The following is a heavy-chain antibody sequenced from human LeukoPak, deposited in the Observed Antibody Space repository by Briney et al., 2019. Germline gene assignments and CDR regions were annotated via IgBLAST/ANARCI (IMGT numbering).Heavy chain of an antibody. Sequence: GGSLRLSCAASGFTFSSYAMSWVRQAPGKGLEWVSAVSGSGGSTYYADSVKGRFTISRDNSKNTLYLQMNSLRAEDTAVYYCASRDYYDSSGYYDAFDIWGQGTMVTVSS. CDR3: ASRDYYDSSGYYDAFDI. V-gene: IGHV3-23*01. D-gene: IGHD3-22*01. CDR1: GFTFSSYA. CDR2: VSGSGGST. J-gene: IGHJ3*02.